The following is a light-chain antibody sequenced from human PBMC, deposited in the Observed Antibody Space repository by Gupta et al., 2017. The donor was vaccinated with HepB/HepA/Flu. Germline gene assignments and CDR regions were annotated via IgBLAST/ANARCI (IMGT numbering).Light chain of an antibody. CDR1: ESLLDSVDGKTY. Sequence: IVTTPTPLPLPVTPGEPASISCRSSESLLDSVDGKTYMDWYVQKAGQSPQLLIHTLSYRASGVSDRFSGSGSGTDFTLKISRMEAEDVGVYYCMQRIEFPFTFGGGTRVEMK. CDR2: TLS. V-gene: IGKV2-40*01. J-gene: IGKJ4*01. CDR3: MQRIEFPFT.